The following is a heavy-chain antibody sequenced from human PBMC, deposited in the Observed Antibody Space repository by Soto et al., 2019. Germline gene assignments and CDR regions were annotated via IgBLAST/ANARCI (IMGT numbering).Heavy chain of an antibody. J-gene: IGHJ4*02. D-gene: IGHD4-17*01. V-gene: IGHV4-34*01. Sequence: SETLSLTCAVYCGSFSGYYWSWIRQPPGKGLEWIGEINHSGSTNYNPSLKSRVTISVDTSKNQFSLKLSSVTAADTAVYYCATERSSGLRGEDYGDYWGQGPLVTVSS. CDR2: INHSGST. CDR1: CGSFSGYY. CDR3: ATERSSGLRGEDYGDY.